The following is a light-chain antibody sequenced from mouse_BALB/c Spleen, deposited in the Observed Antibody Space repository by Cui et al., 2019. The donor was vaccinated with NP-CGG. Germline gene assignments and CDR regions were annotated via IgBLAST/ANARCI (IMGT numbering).Light chain of an antibody. Sequence: ATVQRESAITTSPGETVTLTCRSSTGAVTTSNYANWVQEKPDHLFTGLIGGTNNRAPGVPARFSGSLIGDKAALTITGAQTEDEAIYFCALWYSNHWVFGGGTKLTVL. CDR2: GTN. J-gene: IGLJ1*01. V-gene: IGLV1*01. CDR1: TGAVTTSNY. CDR3: ALWYSNHWV.